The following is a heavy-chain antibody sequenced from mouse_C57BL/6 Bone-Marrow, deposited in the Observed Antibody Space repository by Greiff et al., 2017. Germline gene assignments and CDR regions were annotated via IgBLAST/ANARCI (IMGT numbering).Heavy chain of an antibody. Sequence: QVQLQQSGPGLVQPSQSLSITCTVSGFSLTSYGVHWVRQSPGKGLEWLGVIWSGGSTDYNAAFISRLSIIKDNSKSQVFFKMNSLQANDTAIYYCARNSGSSYVHFYYAMDYWGQGTSVTVSS. CDR3: ARNSGSSYVHFYYAMDY. CDR2: IWSGGST. D-gene: IGHD1-1*01. CDR1: GFSLTSYG. V-gene: IGHV2-2*02. J-gene: IGHJ4*01.